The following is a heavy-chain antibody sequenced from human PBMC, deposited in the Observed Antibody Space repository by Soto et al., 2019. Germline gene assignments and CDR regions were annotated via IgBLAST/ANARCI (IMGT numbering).Heavy chain of an antibody. V-gene: IGHV1-69*04. J-gene: IGHJ6*03. CDR3: ARDYGDYEGYYYYYMDV. D-gene: IGHD4-17*01. CDR2: IIPILGIA. Sequence: SVKVSCKACGVTFSSYSISSVQQDPGQGLEWMGRIIPILGIANYAQKFQGRVTITADKSTSTAYMELSSLRSEDTAVYYCARDYGDYEGYYYYYMDVWGKGTTVTVSS. CDR1: GVTFSSYS.